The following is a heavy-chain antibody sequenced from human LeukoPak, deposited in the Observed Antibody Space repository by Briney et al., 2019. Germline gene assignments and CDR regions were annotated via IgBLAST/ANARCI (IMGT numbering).Heavy chain of an antibody. CDR2: ISSSSSYI. CDR3: ARDSRSIAAAGTVDY. J-gene: IGHJ4*02. Sequence: PGGSLRLSCAASGFTFSSYYMNWVRQAPGKGLEWVSSISSSSSYIYYADSVKGRFTISRDNAKNSLYLQMNSLRAEDTAVYYCARDSRSIAAAGTVDYWGQGTLVTVSS. V-gene: IGHV3-21*01. CDR1: GFTFSSYY. D-gene: IGHD6-13*01.